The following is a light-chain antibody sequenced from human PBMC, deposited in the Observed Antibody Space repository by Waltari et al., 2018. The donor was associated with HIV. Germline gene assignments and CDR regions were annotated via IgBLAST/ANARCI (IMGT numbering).Light chain of an antibody. CDR1: QSLLHRNGFNY. CDR3: MQALQTLT. V-gene: IGKV2-28*01. Sequence: DIVMTQSPLSLPVTPGEPASISCRSSQSLLHRNGFNYVDWYLQRPGQSPQLLIYLGSNRASGVPDRFSGSGSGTDCTLKISRVEAEDVGVYYGMQALQTLTFGGGTKVEIK. CDR2: LGS. J-gene: IGKJ4*01.